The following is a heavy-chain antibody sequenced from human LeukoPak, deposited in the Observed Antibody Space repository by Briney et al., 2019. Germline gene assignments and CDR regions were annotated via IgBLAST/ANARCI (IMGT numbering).Heavy chain of an antibody. V-gene: IGHV3-23*01. CDR3: AKAQRDFVVVVAATRDYYYYGMDV. Sequence: AGGSLRLSCEASGFTFSTYAMSWVRQAPGKGLEWVSAISGSGGSTYYADSVKGRFTISRDNSKNTLYLQMNSLRAEDTAVYYCAKAQRDFVVVVAATRDYYYYGMDVWGQGTTVTVSS. CDR1: GFTFSTYA. D-gene: IGHD2-15*01. J-gene: IGHJ6*02. CDR2: ISGSGGST.